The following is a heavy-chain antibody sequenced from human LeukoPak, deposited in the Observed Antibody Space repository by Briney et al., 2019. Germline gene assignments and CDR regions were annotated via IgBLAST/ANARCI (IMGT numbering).Heavy chain of an antibody. D-gene: IGHD3-10*01. Sequence: PGGSLRLSCAASGFTVSSNYMSWVRQAPGKGLEWVSVIYSGGSTYYADSVKGRFTISRDNSKNTLYLQMNSLRAEDTAVYYCAREVYYYGSGSYDYWGQGTLVTVSS. V-gene: IGHV3-53*01. J-gene: IGHJ4*02. CDR3: AREVYYYGSGSYDY. CDR1: GFTVSSNY. CDR2: IYSGGST.